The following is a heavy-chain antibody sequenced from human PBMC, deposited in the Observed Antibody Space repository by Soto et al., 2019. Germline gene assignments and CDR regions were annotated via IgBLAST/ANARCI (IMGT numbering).Heavy chain of an antibody. CDR3: ARAVGYSSGWYSVYYGMDV. CDR1: GFTFSSYS. Sequence: GGSLRLSCAASGFTFSSYSMNWVRQAPGKGLGWVSYISSSSSTIYYADSVKGRFTISRDNAKNSLYLQMNSLRDEDTAVYYCARAVGYSSGWYSVYYGMDVWGQGTTVTVSS. J-gene: IGHJ6*02. D-gene: IGHD6-19*01. V-gene: IGHV3-48*02. CDR2: ISSSSSTI.